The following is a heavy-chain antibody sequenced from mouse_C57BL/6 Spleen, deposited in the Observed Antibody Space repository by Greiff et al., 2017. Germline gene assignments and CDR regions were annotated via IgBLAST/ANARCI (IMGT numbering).Heavy chain of an antibody. J-gene: IGHJ4*01. CDR2: IWSGGST. V-gene: IGHV2-2*01. D-gene: IGHD1-1*01. CDR3: ARNCGEYYYGSSPYAMDY. Sequence: QVHVKQSGPGLVQPSQSLSITCTVSGFSLTSYGVHWVRQSPGKGLEWLGVIWSGGSTDYNAAFISRLSISKDNSKSEVFFKMNSLQADDTAIYYCARNCGEYYYGSSPYAMDYWGQGTSVTVSS. CDR1: GFSLTSYG.